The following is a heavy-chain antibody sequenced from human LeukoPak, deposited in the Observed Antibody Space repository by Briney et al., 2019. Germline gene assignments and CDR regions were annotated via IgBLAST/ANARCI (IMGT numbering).Heavy chain of an antibody. V-gene: IGHV1-69*13. CDR1: GGTFSSYA. J-gene: IGHJ5*02. CDR3: ASWVVAGRVPFS. Sequence: VASVKVSCKASGGTFSSYAISWVRQAPGQGLEWMGGIIPIFGTANYAQKFQGRVTITADDSTSTAYMELSSVRSEDTAVYYCASWVVAGRVPFSWGRGTLVTVTS. CDR2: IIPIFGTA. D-gene: IGHD2-15*01.